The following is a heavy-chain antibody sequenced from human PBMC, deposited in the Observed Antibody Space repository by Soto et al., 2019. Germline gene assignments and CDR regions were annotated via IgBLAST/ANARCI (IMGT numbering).Heavy chain of an antibody. J-gene: IGHJ4*02. CDR1: GYSFTSYW. D-gene: IGHD3-9*01. V-gene: IGHV5-51*01. CDR2: INPGDSET. Sequence: GESLKISCKGSGYSFTSYWIALVRQMPGKGLEWMAIINPGDSETKYSPSSQGQVTISADKSINTAYLQWSSLKASDTAMYYCARHATYYDILSGYYFDYWGQGTQVTVSS. CDR3: ARHATYYDILSGYYFDY.